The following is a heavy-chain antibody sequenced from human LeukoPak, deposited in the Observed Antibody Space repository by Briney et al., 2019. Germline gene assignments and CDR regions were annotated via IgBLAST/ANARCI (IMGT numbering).Heavy chain of an antibody. V-gene: IGHV3-11*01. Sequence: GGSLRLSCAASGFTFSDWYMNWVRQAPGKGLEWISCIGTSSTNTHYADSVKGRFTISKDNTKNSVHLQLKNVRAEDTAVYYCARPCGGDCSFLDIWGQGTMVTVSS. CDR2: IGTSSTNT. D-gene: IGHD2-21*01. CDR1: GFTFSDWY. J-gene: IGHJ3*02. CDR3: ARPCGGDCSFLDI.